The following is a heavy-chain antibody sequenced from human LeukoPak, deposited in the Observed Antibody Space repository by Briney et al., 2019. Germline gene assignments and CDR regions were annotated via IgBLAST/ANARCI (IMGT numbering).Heavy chain of an antibody. CDR2: ITGSGDST. CDR3: VKDYGPKQLVFFDS. Sequence: GGSLRLSCAASAFTFRSYAMSWVRQAPGKGLEWVSTITGSGDSTFYADSVKGRFTISRDNSKNTLYVQMNSLRAEDTAVYYCVKDYGPKQLVFFDSWGQGTLVPVSS. J-gene: IGHJ4*02. V-gene: IGHV3-23*01. CDR1: AFTFRSYA. D-gene: IGHD6-13*01.